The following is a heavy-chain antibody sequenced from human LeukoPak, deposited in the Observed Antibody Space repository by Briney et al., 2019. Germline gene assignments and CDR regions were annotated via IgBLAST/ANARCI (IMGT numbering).Heavy chain of an antibody. CDR2: ISGSGGST. J-gene: IGHJ4*02. V-gene: IGHV3-23*01. Sequence: PGGSLRLSCAASGFTFSSYAMSWVRQAPRKGLEWVSAISGSGGSTYYADSVKGRFTISRDNSKNTLYLQMNSLRAEDTAVYYCATGITMVRGVFDYWGQGTLVTVSS. D-gene: IGHD3-10*01. CDR3: ATGITMVRGVFDY. CDR1: GFTFSSYA.